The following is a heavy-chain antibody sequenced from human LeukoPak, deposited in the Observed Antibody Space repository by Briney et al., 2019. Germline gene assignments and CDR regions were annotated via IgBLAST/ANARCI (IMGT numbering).Heavy chain of an antibody. CDR3: AFRGAAGRGYYYGMDV. CDR2: INPSGGST. J-gene: IGHJ6*02. D-gene: IGHD6-13*01. CDR1: GYTFTSYY. Sequence: ASVKVSCKASGYTFTSYYMHWVRQAPGQGLEWMGIINPSGGSTSYAQKFQGRVTMTRDTSTSTVYMELSSLRSEDTAVYYCAFRGAAGRGYYYGMDVWGQGTTVTVSS. V-gene: IGHV1-46*01.